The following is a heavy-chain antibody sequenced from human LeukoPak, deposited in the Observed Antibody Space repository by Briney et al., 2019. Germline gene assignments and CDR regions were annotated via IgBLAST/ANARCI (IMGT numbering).Heavy chain of an antibody. CDR3: ARVGSGGNCN. D-gene: IGHD2-15*01. J-gene: IGHJ4*02. V-gene: IGHV3-74*01. CDR2: INSDGTTT. Sequence: GGSLRLSCAASGFTFSSYWMHWVRQPPGKGSVWVSRINSDGTTTSYADSVKGRFTVSRDNAKNTLYLQMNSLRAEDTAVYYCARVGSGGNCNWGQGTLVTVSS. CDR1: GFTFSSYW.